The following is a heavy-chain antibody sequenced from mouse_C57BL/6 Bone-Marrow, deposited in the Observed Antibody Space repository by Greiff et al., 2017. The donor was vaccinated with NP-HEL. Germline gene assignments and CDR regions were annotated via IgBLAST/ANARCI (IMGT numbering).Heavy chain of an antibody. CDR3: ARYDASTGTRAMDY. CDR2: INPSSGST. CDR1: GYTFTSYW. Sequence: QVQLKESGAELAKPGASVKLSCKASGYTFTSYWMHWVKQRPGQGLEWIGYINPSSGSTKYNQKFKDKAILTADKSSSPAYMQLSRLTYEDSAVYNCARYDASTGTRAMDYWDQGTSITVTA. V-gene: IGHV1-7*01. D-gene: IGHD4-1*02. J-gene: IGHJ4*01.